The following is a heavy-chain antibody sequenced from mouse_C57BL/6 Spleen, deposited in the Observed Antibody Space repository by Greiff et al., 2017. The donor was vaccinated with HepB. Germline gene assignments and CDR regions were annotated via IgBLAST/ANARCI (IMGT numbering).Heavy chain of an antibody. CDR3: TGIYYDYEFAY. CDR1: GYTFTDYE. J-gene: IGHJ3*01. Sequence: VKLMESGAELVRPGASVTLSCKASGYTFTDYEMHWVKQTPVHGLEWIGAIDPETGGTAYNQKFKGKAILTADKSSSTAYMELRSLTSEDSAVYYCTGIYYDYEFAYWGQGTLVTVSA. D-gene: IGHD2-4*01. V-gene: IGHV1-15*01. CDR2: IDPETGGT.